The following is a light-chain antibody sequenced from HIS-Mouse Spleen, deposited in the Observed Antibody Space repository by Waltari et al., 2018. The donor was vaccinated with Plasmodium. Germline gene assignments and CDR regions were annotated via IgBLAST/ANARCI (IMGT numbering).Light chain of an antibody. CDR3: AAWDDSLNGVV. Sequence: QSVLTQPPSASGTPGQRVTISCSGSSSNIGSNTVNWYQQLPGPAPKLLIYSNNQRPSGGPDRFAGSKAGTSASLAISGLQSEDEADYYCAAWDDSLNGVVFGGGTKLTVL. V-gene: IGLV1-44*01. CDR2: SNN. CDR1: SSNIGSNT. J-gene: IGLJ2*01.